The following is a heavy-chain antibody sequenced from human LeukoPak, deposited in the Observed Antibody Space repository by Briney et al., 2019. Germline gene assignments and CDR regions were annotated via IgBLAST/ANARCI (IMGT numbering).Heavy chain of an antibody. J-gene: IGHJ4*02. D-gene: IGHD6-13*01. V-gene: IGHV3-48*01. CDR1: GFTFSSYS. Sequence: GGSLRLSCAASGFTFSSYSMNWVRQAPGKGLEWVSYISSSSSTIYYADSVKGRFTISRDNAKNSLYLQMNSLRAEDTAVYYCAGELPYSSSWRNFDYWGQGTLVTVSS. CDR2: ISSSSSTI. CDR3: AGELPYSSSWRNFDY.